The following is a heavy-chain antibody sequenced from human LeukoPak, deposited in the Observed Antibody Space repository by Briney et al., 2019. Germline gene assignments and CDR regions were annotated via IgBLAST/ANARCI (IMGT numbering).Heavy chain of an antibody. D-gene: IGHD6-6*01. Sequence: GGSLRLSCAASGFTSGSYEMSWVRQAPGKGLESLSYISSSGSTIYYADSVKGRFTISRDNAKNSLYLQMSSLRAEDTTVYFCARKLVHYFDYWGQGTLVTVTS. CDR3: ARKLVHYFDY. J-gene: IGHJ4*02. CDR2: ISSSGSTI. V-gene: IGHV3-48*03. CDR1: GFTSGSYE.